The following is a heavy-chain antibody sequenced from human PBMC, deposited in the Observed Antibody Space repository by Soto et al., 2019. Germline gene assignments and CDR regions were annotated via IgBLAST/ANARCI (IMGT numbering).Heavy chain of an antibody. CDR2: VYHSVSP. CDR3: ARGGGISAHDDY. Sequence: PSETLSLTCAVSGYSISSGYYWGWIRQPLGKGLEWIGSVYHSVSPYYNPSLKSRVTISVDTSKNQFSLKLSSVTAADTAVYYCARGGGISAHDDYWGQGTLVTVSS. J-gene: IGHJ4*02. CDR1: GYSISSGYY. V-gene: IGHV4-38-2*01. D-gene: IGHD3-16*02.